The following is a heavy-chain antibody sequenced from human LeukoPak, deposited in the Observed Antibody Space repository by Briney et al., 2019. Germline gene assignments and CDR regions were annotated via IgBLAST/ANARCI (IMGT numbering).Heavy chain of an antibody. Sequence: GGSLRLSCAVSTFTVSSNYVSWVRRAPGKGLEWVSVIYGGGSTNYADSVKGRFTIPRDNSKNTLYLQMNSLRAEDTAVYYCARDHSGSYQRAFDIWGQGTMVTVSS. D-gene: IGHD1-26*01. CDR1: TFTVSSNY. V-gene: IGHV3-66*02. CDR3: ARDHSGSYQRAFDI. J-gene: IGHJ3*02. CDR2: IYGGGST.